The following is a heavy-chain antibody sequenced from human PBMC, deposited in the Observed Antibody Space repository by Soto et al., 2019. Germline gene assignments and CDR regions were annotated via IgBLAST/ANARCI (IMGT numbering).Heavy chain of an antibody. CDR2: IYYSGST. V-gene: IGHV4-39*01. Sequence: KPSETLSLTCTVSGGSISSSSYYWGWIRQPPGKGLEWIGSIYYSGSTYYNPSLKSRVTISVDTSKNQFSLKLSSVTAADTAVYYCASHYYGSGSYYVGTFDYWGQGTLVTVSS. CDR3: ASHYYGSGSYYVGTFDY. CDR1: GGSISSSSYY. J-gene: IGHJ4*02. D-gene: IGHD3-10*01.